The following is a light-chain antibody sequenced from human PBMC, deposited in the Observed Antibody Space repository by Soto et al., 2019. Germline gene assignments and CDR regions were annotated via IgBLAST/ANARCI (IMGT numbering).Light chain of an antibody. CDR2: DVS. J-gene: IGLJ2*01. Sequence: QSALTQPASVSGSPGQSITISCTGTSSDVGGYNYVAWYQQHPGKAPKLIIYDVSVRPSGVSNRFSGSKSGNTASLTISGLQADDEADYYCSSYSSSVTPVLGGGTKVTVL. V-gene: IGLV2-14*01. CDR3: SSYSSSVTPV. CDR1: SSDVGGYNY.